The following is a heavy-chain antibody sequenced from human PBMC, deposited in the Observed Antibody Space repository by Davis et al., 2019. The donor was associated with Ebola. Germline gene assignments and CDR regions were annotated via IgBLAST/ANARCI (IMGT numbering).Heavy chain of an antibody. J-gene: IGHJ6*02. D-gene: IGHD3-22*01. CDR1: GFTFSSYW. Sequence: PSETLSLTCAASGFTFSSYWMHWVRQAPGKGLVWVSRINSDGSSTSYADSVKGRFTISRDNAKNTLYLQMNSLRAEETAVYYYATDYYDSSGLGRDYYYGMDVWGQGTTVTVSS. CDR2: INSDGSST. V-gene: IGHV3-74*01. CDR3: ATDYYDSSGLGRDYYYGMDV.